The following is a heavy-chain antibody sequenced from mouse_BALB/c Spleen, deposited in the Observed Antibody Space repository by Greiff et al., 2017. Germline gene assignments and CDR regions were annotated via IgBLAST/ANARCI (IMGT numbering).Heavy chain of an antibody. CDR3: ARYGGDPGGYYGWFAY. D-gene: IGHD1-1*01. CDR2: INPGSGGT. V-gene: IGHV1-54*01. CDR1: GYAFTNYL. Sequence: VQLQQSGAELVRPGTSVKVSCKASGYAFTNYLIEWVKQRPGQGLEWIGVINPGSGGTNYNEKFKGKATLTADKSSSTAYMQLSSLTSDDSAVYFCARYGGDPGGYYGWFAYWGQGTLVTVSA. J-gene: IGHJ3*01.